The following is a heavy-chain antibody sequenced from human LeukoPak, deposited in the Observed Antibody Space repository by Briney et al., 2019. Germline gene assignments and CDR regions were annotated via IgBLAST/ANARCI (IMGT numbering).Heavy chain of an antibody. CDR2: INSDGSST. D-gene: IGHD6-13*01. CDR1: VFTSSSYS. V-gene: IGHV3-74*01. CDR3: ARKTGAADATGGYYFDY. Sequence: PLGSLRLSSAPSVFTSSSYSMHGGRHAPGKGLLWVSRINSDGSSTSYADSVKGRFTISTDNAKNTLYLQMNSLRAEDTAVYYCARKTGAADATGGYYFDYWGQGTLVTVSS. J-gene: IGHJ4*02.